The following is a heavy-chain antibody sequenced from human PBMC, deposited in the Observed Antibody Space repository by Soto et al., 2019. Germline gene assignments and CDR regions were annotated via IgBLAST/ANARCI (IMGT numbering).Heavy chain of an antibody. J-gene: IGHJ6*02. V-gene: IGHV1-69*01. D-gene: IGHD1-20*01. CDR2: VIPIFATA. CDR1: GGTFSSYA. CDR3: GVEPRRLTDYCMCV. Sequence: QVQLVQSGAEVKKPGSSVKVSCKASGGTFSSYAISWVRQAPGQGLEWMGGVIPIFATANYAQKFQGRVTITGDESTSTAEMDLSSLRCKDTALYYCGVEPRRLTDYCMCVCSQGTTVTVSS.